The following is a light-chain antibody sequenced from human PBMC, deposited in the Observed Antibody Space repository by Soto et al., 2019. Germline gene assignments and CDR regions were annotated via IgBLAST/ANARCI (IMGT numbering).Light chain of an antibody. CDR1: QSISTN. J-gene: IGKJ4*01. CDR2: GAS. CDR3: QQYYDWPLVT. Sequence: IIMTQSPATLSVSPGERVTFSCRASQSISTNLAWYQQKPGQAPRLLIYGASTRATHIPDRFSGSGSETEFTLSVSSLQSEDFASYYCQQYYDWPLVTFGGGTRVEI. V-gene: IGKV3-15*01.